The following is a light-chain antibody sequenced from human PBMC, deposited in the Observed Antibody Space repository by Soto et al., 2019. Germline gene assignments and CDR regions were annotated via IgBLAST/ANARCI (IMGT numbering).Light chain of an antibody. J-gene: IGKJ4*01. CDR1: QSISKY. CDR3: QQTYTSPLT. Sequence: DLQMTHSPSSLSASVGDRVTITCRASQSISKYLNWYQHKPGEAPKLLIYGASTLQRGVPSRFSGGGSGTDFTLTISSLQPEDFATYYCQQTYTSPLTFGGGTTVE. CDR2: GAS. V-gene: IGKV1-39*01.